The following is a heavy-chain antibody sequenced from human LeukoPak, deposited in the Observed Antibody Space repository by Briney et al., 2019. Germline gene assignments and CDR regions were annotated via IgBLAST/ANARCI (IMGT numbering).Heavy chain of an antibody. CDR2: IIPIFGTA. D-gene: IGHD2-15*01. CDR3: ASNHIVVVVAATLYVESPYGMDV. CDR1: GGTFSSYG. V-gene: IGHV1-69*13. Sequence: ASVKVSCKASGGTFSSYGISWVRQAPGQGIEWMGGIIPIFGTANYAQKFQGRVTITADESTSTAYMELSSLRSEDTAVYYCASNHIVVVVAATLYVESPYGMDVWGQGTTVTVSS. J-gene: IGHJ6*02.